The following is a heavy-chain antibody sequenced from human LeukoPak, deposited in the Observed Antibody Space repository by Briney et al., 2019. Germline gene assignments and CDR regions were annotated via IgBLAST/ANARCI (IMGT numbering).Heavy chain of an antibody. CDR2: INNDGSST. CDR1: GFIFSDHW. CDR3: VRERNNFWSGHHSIFDS. Sequence: GGSLRLSCAASGFIFSDHWMHWVRQAPGKGLVWLSRINNDGSSTIYGDSVKGRFTFSRDNAENTLFLEMSSLRVEDTAVYYCVRERNNFWSGHHSIFDSWGQGTLVTVSS. V-gene: IGHV3-74*01. D-gene: IGHD3-3*01. J-gene: IGHJ4*02.